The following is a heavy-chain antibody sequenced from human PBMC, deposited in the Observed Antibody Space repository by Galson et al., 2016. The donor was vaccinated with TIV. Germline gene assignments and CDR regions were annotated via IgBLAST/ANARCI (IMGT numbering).Heavy chain of an antibody. V-gene: IGHV1-46*01. CDR3: ARDGEVGSSDYDH. CDR2: INPSGGST. J-gene: IGHJ4*02. D-gene: IGHD3-22*01. Sequence: SVKVSCKASGYTFTGYFIHWVRQAPGQGLEWMGIINPSGGSTSYAQKFQGRVTMTRVTSTSTVYMELSCLRSEDTAMYYCARDGEVGSSDYDHWGQGTLVSVSS. CDR1: GYTFTGYF.